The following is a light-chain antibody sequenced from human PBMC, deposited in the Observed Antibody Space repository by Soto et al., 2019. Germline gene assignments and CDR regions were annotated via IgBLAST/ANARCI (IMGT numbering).Light chain of an antibody. V-gene: IGKV1-39*01. CDR3: QQNYSSPIT. CDR2: AAS. CDR1: QYISTH. J-gene: IGKJ5*01. Sequence: DIQMTQSPSSLSASIGYRVTITCRASQYISTHLSWYHQKPGKAPKLLIYAASSLQSGVPSRFSGSASGTDFTLTVSSLQPEDFATYYCQQNYSSPITFGQGTRLEIK.